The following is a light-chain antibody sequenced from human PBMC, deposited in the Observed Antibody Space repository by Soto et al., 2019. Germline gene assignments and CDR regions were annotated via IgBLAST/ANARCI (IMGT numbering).Light chain of an antibody. Sequence: DIQMTQSPSTLSASVGDRVTISCRASQSVSNWLAWYQQKPGKAPQLLLFEAASQEVGVPSRFSGSGAGTEFTLNSSGLQPDDFATYYCQQYHRLMYTFGQGTKLEI. CDR2: EAA. V-gene: IGKV1-5*01. CDR1: QSVSNW. J-gene: IGKJ2*01. CDR3: QQYHRLMYT.